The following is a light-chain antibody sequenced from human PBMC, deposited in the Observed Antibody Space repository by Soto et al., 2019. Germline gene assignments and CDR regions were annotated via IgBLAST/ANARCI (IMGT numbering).Light chain of an antibody. Sequence: EIVLTQSPGTLSLSPGERATLSCRASQSVRSDYLAWYQQKPGQAPRLHIYGASTRATGIPDRFTGSGSGTDFTLTISSLQSEDSAVYYCHQYNSWPRGTFGPGTKVEIK. CDR1: QSVRSDY. V-gene: IGKV3-20*01. J-gene: IGKJ3*01. CDR2: GAS. CDR3: HQYNSWPRGT.